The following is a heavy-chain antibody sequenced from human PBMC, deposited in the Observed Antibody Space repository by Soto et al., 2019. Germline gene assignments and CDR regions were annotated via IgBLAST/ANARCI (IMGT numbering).Heavy chain of an antibody. D-gene: IGHD3-22*01. Sequence: GESLKISCKGSGYSFAGYWITWVRKKPGKGLEWMGRIDPSDSQTYYSPSFRGHVTISVTKSITTVFLQWSSLRASDTAMYYCARQIYDSDTGPNFQYYFDSWGQGTPVTVSS. CDR3: ARQIYDSDTGPNFQYYFDS. CDR1: GYSFAGYW. CDR2: IDPSDSQT. V-gene: IGHV5-10-1*01. J-gene: IGHJ4*02.